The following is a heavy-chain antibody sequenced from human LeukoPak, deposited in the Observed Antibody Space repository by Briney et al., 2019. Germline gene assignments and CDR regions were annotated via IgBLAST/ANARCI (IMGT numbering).Heavy chain of an antibody. CDR3: ARHALPVVVVPAAIYY. J-gene: IGHJ4*02. Sequence: PSETLSLTCTVSGGSISSSSYYWGWIRQPPGKGLEWIGSIYYSGSTYYNPSLKSRVTISVDTSKNQFSLKLSSVTAADTAVDYWARHALPVVVVPAAIYYWGQGTRVTVSS. CDR1: GGSISSSSYY. D-gene: IGHD2-2*01. CDR2: IYYSGST. V-gene: IGHV4-39*01.